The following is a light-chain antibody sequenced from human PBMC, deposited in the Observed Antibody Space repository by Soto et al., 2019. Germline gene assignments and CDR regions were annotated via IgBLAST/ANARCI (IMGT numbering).Light chain of an antibody. CDR2: DVS. J-gene: IGLJ2*01. Sequence: QSALTQPASVSGSPGQSITISCTGTGSDVGGLNYVSWYQQHPGKAPKLMIYDVSNRPSGVSNRFSGSKSGNTASLTISGLQAEDEADYYCSSYTGSSTPVVFGGGTQLTVL. V-gene: IGLV2-14*01. CDR1: GSDVGGLNY. CDR3: SSYTGSSTPVV.